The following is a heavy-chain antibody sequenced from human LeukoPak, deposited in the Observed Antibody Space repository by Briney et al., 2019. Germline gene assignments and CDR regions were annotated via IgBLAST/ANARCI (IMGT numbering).Heavy chain of an antibody. D-gene: IGHD2-15*01. CDR1: GFTLSSHA. CDR2: ITGSGGSS. V-gene: IGHV3-23*01. J-gene: IGHJ5*01. Sequence: PGGSLRLSCAAAGFTLSSHAMSWVRQAPGKGLEWVSAITGSGGSSYYADSVKGRFTISRDNFKNTLDLQMNSLRAEYTAVYYCAQDGRSSPVGCWGQGTLVTVSS. CDR3: AQDGRSSPVGC.